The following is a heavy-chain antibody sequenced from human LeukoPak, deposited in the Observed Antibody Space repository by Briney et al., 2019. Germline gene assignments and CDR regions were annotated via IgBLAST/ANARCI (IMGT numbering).Heavy chain of an antibody. CDR1: GFSLSTSGVG. J-gene: IGHJ4*02. CDR2: IYWDDDK. D-gene: IGHD4-17*01. CDR3: AHAPDYGDYSGFDY. Sequence: SGPTLVKPTQTLTLTCTFSGFSLSTSGVGVGWIRQPPGKALEWLALIYWDDDKRYSPSLKSRLTITKDTSKNQVVLTMTNMDPVDTATYYCAHAPDYGDYSGFDYRGQGTLVTVSS. V-gene: IGHV2-5*02.